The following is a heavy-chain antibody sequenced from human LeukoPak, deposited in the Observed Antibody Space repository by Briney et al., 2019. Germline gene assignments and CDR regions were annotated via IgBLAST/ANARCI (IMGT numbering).Heavy chain of an antibody. J-gene: IGHJ4*02. CDR3: ARGGWIQLWLRY. Sequence: PSETLSLTCAVYGGSFSGYYWSWIRQPPGKGLEWIGEINHSGSTNYNPSLKSRVTISVDTSKNQFSLKLSSVTVADTAVYYCARGGWIQLWLRYWGQGTLVTVSS. V-gene: IGHV4-34*01. CDR2: INHSGST. D-gene: IGHD5-18*01. CDR1: GGSFSGYY.